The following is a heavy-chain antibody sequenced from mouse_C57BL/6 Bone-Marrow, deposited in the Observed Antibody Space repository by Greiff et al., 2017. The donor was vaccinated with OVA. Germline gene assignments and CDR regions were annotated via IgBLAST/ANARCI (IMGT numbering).Heavy chain of an antibody. V-gene: IGHV5-17*01. Sequence: EVQLQQSGGGLVKPGGSLKLSCAASGFTFSDYGMHWVRQAPEKGLEWVAYISSGSSTIYYADTVKGRFTISSDNAKNTLFLQMTSLRSEDTAMYYCARPLLPDGDYWGQGTSVTVSS. CDR2: ISSGSSTI. D-gene: IGHD2-10*01. CDR3: ARPLLPDGDY. J-gene: IGHJ4*01. CDR1: GFTFSDYG.